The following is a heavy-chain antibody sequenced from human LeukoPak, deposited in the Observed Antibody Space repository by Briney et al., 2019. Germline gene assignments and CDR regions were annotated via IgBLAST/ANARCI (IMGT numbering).Heavy chain of an antibody. CDR3: ARQIKSRPLYYFDY. V-gene: IGHV5-51*01. CDR2: IYPGDSDT. Sequence: GGALQISFQGSGYSFTSYWIGWGRPMPGKGLEWMGIIYPGDSDTRYSPSFQGQVTISADKSISTAYLQWSSLKASDTAMYYCARQIKSRPLYYFDYWGQGTLVTVSS. J-gene: IGHJ4*02. CDR1: GYSFTSYW.